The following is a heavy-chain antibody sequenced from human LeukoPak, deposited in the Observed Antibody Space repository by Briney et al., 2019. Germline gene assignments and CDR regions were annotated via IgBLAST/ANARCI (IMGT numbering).Heavy chain of an antibody. J-gene: IGHJ3*02. CDR1: GFTFDDYA. CDR3: ASGTTAAFDI. V-gene: IGHV3-9*01. D-gene: IGHD1-7*01. Sequence: GGSLRLSCAASGFTFDDYAMHWVRQAPGKGLEGVSGISWNSGSIGYADSVKGRFTISRDNAKNSLYLQMNSLRAEDTVLYYCASGTTAAFDIWGQGTMVSVSS. CDR2: ISWNSGSI.